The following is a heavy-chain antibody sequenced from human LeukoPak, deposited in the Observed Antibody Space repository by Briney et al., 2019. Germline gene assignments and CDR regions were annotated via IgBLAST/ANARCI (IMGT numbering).Heavy chain of an antibody. V-gene: IGHV3-23*01. CDR1: GFTFSSYA. J-gene: IGHJ6*02. D-gene: IGHD4-17*01. CDR2: ISGSGGST. Sequence: PGGSLRLSCAASGFTFSSYAMSWVRQAPGKGLEWVSAISGSGGSTYYADSVKGRFTISRDNSKNTLYLQMNSLRAEDTAVYYCAKDSYGDHGTQYYYGMDVWGQGTTVTVSS. CDR3: AKDSYGDHGTQYYYGMDV.